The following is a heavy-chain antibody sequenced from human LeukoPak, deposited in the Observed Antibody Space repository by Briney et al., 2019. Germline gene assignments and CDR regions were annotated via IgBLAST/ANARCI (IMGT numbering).Heavy chain of an antibody. D-gene: IGHD1-26*01. CDR2: FDPEDGET. Sequence: ASVKVSCKASGYTFTSYDINWVRQAPGKGLEWMGGFDPEDGETIYAQKFQGRVTMTEDTSTDTAYMELSSLRSEDTAVYYCATESYSGSYLYAFDIRGQGTMVTVSS. CDR1: GYTFTSYD. V-gene: IGHV1-24*01. J-gene: IGHJ3*02. CDR3: ATESYSGSYLYAFDI.